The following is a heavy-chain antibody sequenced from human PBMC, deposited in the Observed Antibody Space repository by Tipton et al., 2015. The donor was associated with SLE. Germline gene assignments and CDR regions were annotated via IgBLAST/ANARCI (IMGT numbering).Heavy chain of an antibody. J-gene: IGHJ3*02. V-gene: IGHV3-21*04. Sequence: SLRLSCAASGFTFSSYSMNWVRQAPGKGLEWVSSISSSSSYIYYADSVKGRFTISRDTAKNSLYLQMNSLRAEDTAVYYCANVYVREDAFDIWGQGTMVTVSS. CDR3: ANVYVREDAFDI. D-gene: IGHD1-26*01. CDR1: GFTFSSYS. CDR2: ISSSSSYI.